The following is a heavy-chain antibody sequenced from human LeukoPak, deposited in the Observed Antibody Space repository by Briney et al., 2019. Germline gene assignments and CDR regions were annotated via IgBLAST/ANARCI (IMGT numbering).Heavy chain of an antibody. CDR1: GGSISSYY. Sequence: SETLSPTCTVSGGSISSYYWSWIRQPPGKGLEWIGYIYYSGSTNYNPSLKSRVTISVDTSKNQFSLKLISVTAADTAVYYCARVIYCSGGSCYDGAWFDPWGQGTLVTVSS. D-gene: IGHD2-15*01. CDR2: IYYSGST. V-gene: IGHV4-59*08. CDR3: ARVIYCSGGSCYDGAWFDP. J-gene: IGHJ5*02.